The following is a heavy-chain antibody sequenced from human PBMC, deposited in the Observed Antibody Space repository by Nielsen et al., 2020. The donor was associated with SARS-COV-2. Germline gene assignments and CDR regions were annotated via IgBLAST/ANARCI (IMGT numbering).Heavy chain of an antibody. J-gene: IGHJ2*01. CDR2: MSGSSSYI. V-gene: IGHV3-11*05. D-gene: IGHD6-19*01. Sequence: LSLTCAVSGGSITTYYMSWIRQAPGKGLEWVAQMSGSSSYIHYADSVKGRYTISKDSAKNSLYLQMNSLRAEDTAVYYCARVAGTPPVSYSYFDLWGRGTLVTVSS. CDR1: GGSITTYY. CDR3: ARVAGTPPVSYSYFDL.